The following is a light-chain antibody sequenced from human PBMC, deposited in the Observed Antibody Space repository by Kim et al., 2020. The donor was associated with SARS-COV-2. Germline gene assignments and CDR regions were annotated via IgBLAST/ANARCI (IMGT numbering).Light chain of an antibody. J-gene: IGLJ2*01. V-gene: IGLV3-1*01. CDR3: QAWDSSVV. CDR1: KLGDKY. CDR2: QDS. Sequence: SYELTQPPSVSVSPGQTASITCSGDKLGDKYACWYQQKPGQSPVLVIYQDSKRPSGIPERFSGSNSGNTATLTISGTQAMDKADYYCQAWDSSVVFGGGT.